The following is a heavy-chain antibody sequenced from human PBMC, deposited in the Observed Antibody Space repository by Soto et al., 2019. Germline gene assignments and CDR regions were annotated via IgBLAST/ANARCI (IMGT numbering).Heavy chain of an antibody. Sequence: ASVKVSCKASGYTFTSYGISWVRQAPEQGLEWMGWVSAYNGNTNYAQKLRGRVTMTPDTSTSTAYMELRSLRSDDTAVYYCASVEYYYDSSGYYDYWGQGTLVTVSS. CDR1: GYTFTSYG. J-gene: IGHJ4*02. CDR3: ASVEYYYDSSGYYDY. V-gene: IGHV1-18*04. D-gene: IGHD3-22*01. CDR2: VSAYNGNT.